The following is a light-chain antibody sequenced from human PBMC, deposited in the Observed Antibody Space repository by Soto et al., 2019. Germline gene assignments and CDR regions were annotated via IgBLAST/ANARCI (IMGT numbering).Light chain of an antibody. CDR3: QHYSSTLRIVT. J-gene: IGKJ3*01. V-gene: IGKV1-39*01. CDR1: QDIRKN. CDR2: AAS. Sequence: DIQMTQSPSSLSASVGARVTITCRASQDIRKNLNLYQQRPGKAPNLLIYAASSSQNGVPSRFSGSGSGTDFSLTINSLQPEDFATYYCQHYSSTLRIVTFGPGTKVDIK.